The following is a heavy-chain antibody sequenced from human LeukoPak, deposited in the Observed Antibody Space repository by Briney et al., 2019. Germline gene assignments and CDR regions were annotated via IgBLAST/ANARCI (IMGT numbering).Heavy chain of an antibody. J-gene: IGHJ5*02. V-gene: IGHV3-53*01. CDR2: IYTGAST. CDR1: GFTVSGSH. Sequence: GGSLRLSCAASGFTVSGSHMSWVRQAPGKGLDWVSIIYTGASTYYADSVKGRFTISRDNSKNTLYLQMNSLRAEDTAVYYCARGRFGESWGQGTLVTVSS. CDR3: ARGRFGES. D-gene: IGHD3-10*01.